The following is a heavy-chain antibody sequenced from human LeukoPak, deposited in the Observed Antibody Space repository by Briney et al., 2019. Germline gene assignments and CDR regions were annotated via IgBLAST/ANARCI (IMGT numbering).Heavy chain of an antibody. Sequence: SETLSLTCAVYGGSFSGYYWSWIRQPPGKGLEWIGEINHSGSTNYNPSLKSRVTISVDTSKNQFSLKLSSVTAADTAVYYCARGRAGWIQLWADYYYYMDVWGKGTTVTVSS. CDR3: ARGRAGWIQLWADYYYYMDV. V-gene: IGHV4-34*01. CDR2: INHSGST. J-gene: IGHJ6*03. CDR1: GGSFSGYY. D-gene: IGHD5-18*01.